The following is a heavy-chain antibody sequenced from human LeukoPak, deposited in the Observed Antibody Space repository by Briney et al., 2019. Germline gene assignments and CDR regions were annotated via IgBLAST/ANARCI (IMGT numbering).Heavy chain of an antibody. CDR1: GFTVSTNF. J-gene: IGHJ4*02. V-gene: IGHV3-53*01. CDR2: IYSSGGT. CDR3: GGFEAAAGLDY. D-gene: IGHD6-13*01. Sequence: GGSLRLSCAASGFTVSTNFLNWVRQAPGKGPEWVSVIYSSGGTYYADSVKGRFTISRDKSKNTLYLQMNSLRAEDTAVYYCGGFEAAAGLDYWGQGILVTASS.